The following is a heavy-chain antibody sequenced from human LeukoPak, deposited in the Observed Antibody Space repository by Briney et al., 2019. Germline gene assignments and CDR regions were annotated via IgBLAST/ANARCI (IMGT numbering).Heavy chain of an antibody. Sequence: SETLSLTCTVSGGSISSYYWSWTRQPPGKGLEWIGYIYYSGSTNYNPSLKSRVTISVDTSKNQFSLKLSSVTAADTAVYYCARSRGAYYYDSSGHFDYWGQGTLVTVSS. J-gene: IGHJ4*02. CDR1: GGSISSYY. CDR2: IYYSGST. D-gene: IGHD3-22*01. V-gene: IGHV4-59*01. CDR3: ARSRGAYYYDSSGHFDY.